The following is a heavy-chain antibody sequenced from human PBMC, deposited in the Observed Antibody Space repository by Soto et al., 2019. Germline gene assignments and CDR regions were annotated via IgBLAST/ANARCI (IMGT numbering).Heavy chain of an antibody. J-gene: IGHJ5*02. D-gene: IGHD1-26*01. CDR3: AKNQGVELVPLATVDWFDP. Sequence: PGGSLTLSCAASGCIFENFGVSWVRQAPGKGLEWISSISGSGFKKYYADSVKGRFTISRDNSKSTVYLELNNLSAEDTAVYHCAKNQGVELVPLATVDWFDPWGQGSVVTVSS. CDR1: GCIFENFG. CDR2: ISGSGFKK. V-gene: IGHV3-23*01.